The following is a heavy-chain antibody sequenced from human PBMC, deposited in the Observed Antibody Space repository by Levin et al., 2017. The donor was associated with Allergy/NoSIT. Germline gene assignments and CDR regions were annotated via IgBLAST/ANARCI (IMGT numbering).Heavy chain of an antibody. D-gene: IGHD3-16*02. J-gene: IGHJ4*02. CDR3: VSYRDGPYIHIAY. CDR1: GFTISSYA. Sequence: LSLTCVVSGFTISSYAMSWIRQTPDKGLEWISIISGNSRTIYYADSVRGRFTISRDNSKNTLYLQMNSLSAQDTALYYCVSYRDGPYIHIAYWGQGTLVTVSS. V-gene: IGHV3-23*01. CDR2: ISGNSRTI.